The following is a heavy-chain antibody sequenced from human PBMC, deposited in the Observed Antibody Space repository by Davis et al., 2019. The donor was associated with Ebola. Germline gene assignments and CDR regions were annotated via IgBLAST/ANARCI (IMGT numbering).Heavy chain of an antibody. V-gene: IGHV3-30-3*01. CDR3: ARDLGAGAAAGPTNYYYYYGMDV. D-gene: IGHD6-13*01. Sequence: GESLKISCAASGFTFSSYAMHWVRQAPGKGLEWVAVISYDGSNKYYADSVKGRFTISRDNSKNTLYLQMNSLRAEDTAVYYCARDLGAGAAAGPTNYYYYYGMDVWGQGTTVTVSS. J-gene: IGHJ6*02. CDR1: GFTFSSYA. CDR2: ISYDGSNK.